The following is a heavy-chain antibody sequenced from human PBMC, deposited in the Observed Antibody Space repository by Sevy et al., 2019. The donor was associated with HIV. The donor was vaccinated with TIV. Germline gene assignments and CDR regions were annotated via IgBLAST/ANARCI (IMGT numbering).Heavy chain of an antibody. Sequence: GGSLRLSCAASGFSFSGYSMNWVRQAPGKGLEWISYISSSSSTIYYADSVKGRFTISRDNAKNSLYLQINSLRDEDTAVYYCARDPYYDSSGYVDYWGQGTLVTVSS. V-gene: IGHV3-48*02. J-gene: IGHJ4*02. D-gene: IGHD3-22*01. CDR1: GFSFSGYS. CDR3: ARDPYYDSSGYVDY. CDR2: ISSSSSTI.